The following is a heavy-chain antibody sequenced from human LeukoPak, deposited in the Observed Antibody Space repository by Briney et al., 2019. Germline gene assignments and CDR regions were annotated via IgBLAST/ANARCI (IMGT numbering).Heavy chain of an antibody. CDR1: GFTFSSYS. J-gene: IGHJ4*02. Sequence: GGSLRLSCAASGFTFSSYSMNWVRQAPGKGLEWVSSISSSSSYIYYADSVKGRFTISRDNSKNTLYLQMNSLRAEDTAVYYCARDLPWGYYDSSGYYANGYDYWGQGTLVTVSS. V-gene: IGHV3-21*01. D-gene: IGHD3-22*01. CDR2: ISSSSSYI. CDR3: ARDLPWGYYDSSGYYANGYDY.